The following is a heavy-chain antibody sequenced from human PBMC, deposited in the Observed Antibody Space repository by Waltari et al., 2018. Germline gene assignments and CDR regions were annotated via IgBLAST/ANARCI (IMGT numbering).Heavy chain of an antibody. D-gene: IGHD3-3*01. Sequence: QVQLVQSGAEVKKPGSSVKVSCKASGGTFSSYAISWVRQAPGQGLEWMGGIIPIFGTANYAQKFQGRVTITADESTSTAYMELSSLRSEDTAVYYCARAVLRFLEWSDLEDAFDIWGQGTMVTVSS. V-gene: IGHV1-69*01. J-gene: IGHJ3*02. CDR1: GGTFSSYA. CDR3: ARAVLRFLEWSDLEDAFDI. CDR2: IIPIFGTA.